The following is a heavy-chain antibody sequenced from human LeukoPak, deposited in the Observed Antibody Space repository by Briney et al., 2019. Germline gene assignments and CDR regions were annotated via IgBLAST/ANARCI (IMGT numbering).Heavy chain of an antibody. D-gene: IGHD1-26*01. CDR1: GASINGFF. V-gene: IGHV4-59*01. J-gene: IGHJ6*02. CDR2: VSHRGAT. Sequence: SETLSLTCSVSGASINGFFWNWVRQTPEKGLEWIGYVSHRGATTSNPTLKSRVSITIDTSKSQISLTMTSVTAAGSALYYCARDRRGSFYTFDLWGPGTTVSVS. CDR3: ARDRRGSFYTFDL.